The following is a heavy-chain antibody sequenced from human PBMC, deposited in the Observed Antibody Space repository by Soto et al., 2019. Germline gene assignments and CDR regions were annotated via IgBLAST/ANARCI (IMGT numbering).Heavy chain of an antibody. D-gene: IGHD6-25*01. CDR2: IKSETDGGAT. V-gene: IGHV3-15*01. Sequence: EVQLVESGGRLIKPGGSLRLSCATSGFAFNNAWMNWVRQAPGKGLEWVGLIKSETDGGATDYAAPVKGRFSISTEDSKNTMYLQINSLRIEDTTVYYCAALGKGASAAYWGQGSRVTVSS. CDR1: GFAFNNAW. J-gene: IGHJ4*02. CDR3: AALGKGASAAY.